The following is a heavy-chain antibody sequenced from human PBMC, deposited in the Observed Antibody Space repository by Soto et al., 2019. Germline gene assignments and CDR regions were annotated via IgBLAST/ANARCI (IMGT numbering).Heavy chain of an antibody. CDR1: GFTFSSYA. CDR3: VKAVGFTIFGVVTTFDY. V-gene: IGHV3-64D*06. Sequence: GGSLRLSCSASGFTFSSYAMHWVRQAPGKGLEYVSAISSNGGSTYYADSVKGRFTISRDNSKNTLYLQMSSLRAEDTAVYYCVKAVGFTIFGVVTTFDYWGQGTLVTVSS. D-gene: IGHD3-3*01. CDR2: ISSNGGST. J-gene: IGHJ4*02.